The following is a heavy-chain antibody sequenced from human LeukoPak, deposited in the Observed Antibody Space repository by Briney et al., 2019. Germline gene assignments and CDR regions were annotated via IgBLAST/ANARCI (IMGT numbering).Heavy chain of an antibody. J-gene: IGHJ4*02. D-gene: IGHD1-26*01. CDR1: GFTFSNYN. CDR3: AKGYYSGSYYFLDY. Sequence: PGGSLRLSCAASGFTFSNYNMNWVRQAPGKGLEWVSSISSSSDYIYYADSVKGRFTISRDNAKNSLYLQMNSLRAEDTAVYYCAKGYYSGSYYFLDYWGQGTLVTVSS. CDR2: ISSSSDYI. V-gene: IGHV3-21*04.